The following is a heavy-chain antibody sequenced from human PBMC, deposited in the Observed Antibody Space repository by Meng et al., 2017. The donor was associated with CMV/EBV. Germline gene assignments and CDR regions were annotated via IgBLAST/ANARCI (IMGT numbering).Heavy chain of an antibody. CDR2: MIPILGIA. V-gene: IGHV1-69*10. J-gene: IGHJ4*02. CDR1: GGTFSSYA. D-gene: IGHD7-27*01. CDR3: ARVQTGDYSYYFDY. Sequence: SAKVSCKASGGTFSSYAISWVRQAPGQGPEWMGGMIPILGIANYAQKFQGRVTITADKSTSTAYMELSSLRSEDTAVYYCARVQTGDYSYYFDYWGQGTLVTVSS.